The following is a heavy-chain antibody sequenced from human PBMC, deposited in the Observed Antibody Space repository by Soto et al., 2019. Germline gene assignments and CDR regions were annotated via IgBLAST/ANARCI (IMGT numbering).Heavy chain of an antibody. CDR3: ASLNWEVPATGP. CDR1: GFTYSAYY. Sequence: PGGSLSLSCSASGFTYSAYYMNWVRQAPGKGLEWVANIKDDGTKTFYADSVRGRFTISRDNAKNSLYLQMNSLRAEDTAVYYCASLNWEVPATGPWGRGTLVTVS. CDR2: IKDDGTKT. J-gene: IGHJ4*02. V-gene: IGHV3-7*03. D-gene: IGHD2-2*01.